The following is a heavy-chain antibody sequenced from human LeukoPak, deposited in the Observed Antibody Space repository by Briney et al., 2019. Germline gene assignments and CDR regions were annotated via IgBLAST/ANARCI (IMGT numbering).Heavy chain of an antibody. D-gene: IGHD7-27*01. CDR1: GGSFSGYY. V-gene: IGHV4-34*01. CDR2: INHSGST. Sequence: PSETLSLTCAVCGGSFSGYYWSWIRQPPGKGLEWIGEINHSGSTNYNPSLKSRVTISVDTSKNQFSLKLSSVTAADTAVYYCARGPKLGTSWGQGTLVTVSS. J-gene: IGHJ5*02. CDR3: ARGPKLGTS.